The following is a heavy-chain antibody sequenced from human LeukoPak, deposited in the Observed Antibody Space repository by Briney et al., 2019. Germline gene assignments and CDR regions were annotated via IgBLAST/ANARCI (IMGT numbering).Heavy chain of an antibody. CDR2: ISRRRRYI. CDR3: ARESVRRISMRSKGFFDY. D-gene: IGHD3-22*01. CDR1: GFTFISYT. Sequence: GWSLTLSCAASGFTFISYTMNWVRQAAGRGLDWVASISRRRRYIYYAGSVKGGLTISRDNAKNSLYLQMNSLRAEDTAVYYCARESVRRISMRSKGFFDYRGRGTRVTVSS. V-gene: IGHV3-21*01. J-gene: IGHJ4*02.